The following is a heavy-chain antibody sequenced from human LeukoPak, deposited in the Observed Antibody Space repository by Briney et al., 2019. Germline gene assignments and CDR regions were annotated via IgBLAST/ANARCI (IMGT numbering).Heavy chain of an antibody. CDR3: ARGHSSGNPDTFDY. Sequence: GGSLRLSCAASGFIVSTNYMSWVRQAPGKGLEWVSVIYSGGVIHYADSVRGRFTISRDNSKNTLYLQMNSLRAEDTAMYYCARGHSSGNPDTFDYWGQGTLVIVSS. CDR1: GFIVSTNY. J-gene: IGHJ4*02. V-gene: IGHV3-53*01. D-gene: IGHD6-19*01. CDR2: IYSGGVI.